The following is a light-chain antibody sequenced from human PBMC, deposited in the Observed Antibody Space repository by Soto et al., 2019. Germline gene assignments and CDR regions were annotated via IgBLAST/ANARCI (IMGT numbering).Light chain of an antibody. J-gene: IGKJ1*01. CDR2: AAS. V-gene: IGKV1-6*01. CDR3: LQDYNYPRT. Sequence: AIQMNQSTSSLSASVGDRVAITCRASQGIRNDLGWYQQKPGKSPKLLIYAASSLQSGVPSRFSGSGSGTDFTLTISSLQPEDFATYYCLQDYNYPRTFGQGTKVDIK. CDR1: QGIRND.